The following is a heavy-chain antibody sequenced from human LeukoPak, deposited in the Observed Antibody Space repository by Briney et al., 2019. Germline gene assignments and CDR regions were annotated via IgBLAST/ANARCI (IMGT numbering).Heavy chain of an antibody. Sequence: GGSLRLSCAASGFTFSNYYMSWIRQAPGKGLEWVAYISSNGSKIYYADSVKGRFTISRDNAKNSLYLQMNSLRAEDTAVYYCERDGITGTPLFFDYWGQGTLVTVSS. J-gene: IGHJ4*02. CDR1: GFTFSNYY. V-gene: IGHV3-11*04. D-gene: IGHD1-7*01. CDR3: ERDGITGTPLFFDY. CDR2: ISSNGSKI.